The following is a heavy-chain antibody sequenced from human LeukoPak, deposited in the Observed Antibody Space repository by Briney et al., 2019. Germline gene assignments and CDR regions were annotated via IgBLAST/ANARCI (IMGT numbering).Heavy chain of an antibody. CDR2: INHSGST. CDR3: ARDRGGYCSSTSCRGDFDY. V-gene: IGHV4-34*01. J-gene: IGHJ4*02. Sequence: SETLSLTCAVYGGSFSGYYWSWIRQLPGKGLEWIGEINHSGSTNYNPSLKSRVTMSVDTSKNQFSLKLSSVTAADTAVYYCARDRGGYCSSTSCRGDFDYWGQGTLVTVSS. CDR1: GGSFSGYY. D-gene: IGHD2-2*01.